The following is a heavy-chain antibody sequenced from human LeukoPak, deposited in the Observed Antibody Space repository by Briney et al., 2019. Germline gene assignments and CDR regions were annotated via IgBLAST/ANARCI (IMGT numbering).Heavy chain of an antibody. Sequence: PSETLSLTCGVYGGSFSGYYWSWIRQPPEINHSGSTNYNPSLKSRVTISVDTSKNQFSLKLSSVTAADTAVYYCARGGVVAGTGWGDYWGQGTLVTVSS. D-gene: IGHD6-19*01. CDR1: GGSFSGYY. J-gene: IGHJ4*02. CDR3: ARGGVVAGTGWGDY. CDR2: INHSGST. V-gene: IGHV4-34*01.